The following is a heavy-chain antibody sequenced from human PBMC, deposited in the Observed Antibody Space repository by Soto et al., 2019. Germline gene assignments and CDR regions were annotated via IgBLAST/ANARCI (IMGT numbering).Heavy chain of an antibody. D-gene: IGHD3-10*01. J-gene: IGHJ4*02. CDR3: ARGPYGSWSSIDY. V-gene: IGHV1-8*01. CDR2: MNPNSGNT. Sequence: GSVNVSCKASGYTFTSYDINWVRQATGQGLEWMGWMNPNSGNTGYAQKFQGRVTMTRNTSISTAYMELSSLRSEDTAVYYCARGPYGSWSSIDYWGQGPLVPVPS. CDR1: GYTFTSYD.